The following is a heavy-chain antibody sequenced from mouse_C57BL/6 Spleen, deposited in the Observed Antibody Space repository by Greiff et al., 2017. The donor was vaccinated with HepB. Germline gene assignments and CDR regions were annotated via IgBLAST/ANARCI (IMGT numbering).Heavy chain of an antibody. Sequence: EVKVVESGGGLVQPGGSMKLSCVASGFTFSNYWMNWVRQSPEKGLEWVAQIRLKSDNYSTHYAEYVKGRFTNSRDDCKSSVYLQMNNLRADDTGIYYCRVSPFDYWGQGTTLTVSS. CDR2: IRLKSDNYST. CDR3: RVSPFDY. J-gene: IGHJ2*01. D-gene: IGHD6-2*01. V-gene: IGHV6-3*01. CDR1: GFTFSNYW.